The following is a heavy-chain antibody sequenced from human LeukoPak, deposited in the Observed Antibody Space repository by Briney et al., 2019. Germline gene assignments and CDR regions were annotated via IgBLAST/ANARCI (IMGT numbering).Heavy chain of an antibody. V-gene: IGHV4-34*12. D-gene: IGHD3-3*01. CDR2: IIDTGST. J-gene: IGHJ4*02. CDR3: ARGLASGYPPIPFDY. Sequence: ETLSLTCAVYGGSFSGYYWTWIRQPPGKGLEWIGEIIDTGSTKYNSSLKSRVTISVDTSKNQFSLSLDSVTAADTAVYYCARGLASGYPPIPFDYWGQGTLVTVSS. CDR1: GGSFSGYY.